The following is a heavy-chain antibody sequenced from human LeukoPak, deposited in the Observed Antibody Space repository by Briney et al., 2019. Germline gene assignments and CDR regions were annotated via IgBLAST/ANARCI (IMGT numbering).Heavy chain of an antibody. CDR2: IYTSGRT. J-gene: IGHJ4*02. D-gene: IGHD2-2*01. Sequence: PSETLSLTCTVPGGSISTYYWSWIRQPAGKGLEWIGRIYTSGRTNYNPSLKSRVTMSVDTSKSQFSLKLNSVTAADPAVYYCARRFSTGPFDYWGQGILVTVSS. CDR1: GGSISTYY. V-gene: IGHV4-4*07. CDR3: ARRFSTGPFDY.